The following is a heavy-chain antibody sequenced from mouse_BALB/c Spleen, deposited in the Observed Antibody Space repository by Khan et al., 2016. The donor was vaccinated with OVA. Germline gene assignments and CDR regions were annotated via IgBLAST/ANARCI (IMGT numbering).Heavy chain of an antibody. Sequence: EVELVESGGGLVKPGGSLKLSCAASGFSFSDYYMYWIRQTPEKRLEWVATISDGGGSTYYPASVKGRFTISRDNAKNNRYMQMSSLKSEDTAIYYCARAGYGCFAYWGQGTLVTVSA. J-gene: IGHJ3*01. CDR1: GFSFSDYY. CDR2: ISDGGGST. V-gene: IGHV5-4*02. D-gene: IGHD2-2*01. CDR3: ARAGYGCFAY.